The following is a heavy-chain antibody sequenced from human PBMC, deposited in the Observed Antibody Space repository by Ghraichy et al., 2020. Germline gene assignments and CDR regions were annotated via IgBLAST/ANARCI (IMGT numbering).Heavy chain of an antibody. J-gene: IGHJ2*01. CDR3: ARDYGDYPYWYFDL. D-gene: IGHD4-17*01. Sequence: GGSLRLSCAASGFTFSSYWMHWVRQAPGKGLVWVSRTNSDGSYTSYADSVKGRFTISRDNAKNTLYRQMNSLRAEDTAVYYCARDYGDYPYWYFDLWGRGTLVTVSS. CDR1: GFTFSSYW. CDR2: TNSDGSYT. V-gene: IGHV3-74*01.